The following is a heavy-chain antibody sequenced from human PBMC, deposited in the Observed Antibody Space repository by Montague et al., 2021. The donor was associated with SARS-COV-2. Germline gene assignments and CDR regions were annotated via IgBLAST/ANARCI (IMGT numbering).Heavy chain of an antibody. CDR2: TYYRSKWYN. CDR1: GDSVSSNIAT. J-gene: IGHJ2*01. V-gene: IGHV6-1*01. D-gene: IGHD2-21*02. Sequence: CAISGDSVSSNIATWNWIRQSPSRGLEWLGRTYYRSKWYNDYAVSVKSRVIINPDTSNNRISLQLNSVTPEDTAVYYCARAYCGGDCYFYWYFDLWSRGTLVTVSS. CDR3: ARAYCGGDCYFYWYFDL.